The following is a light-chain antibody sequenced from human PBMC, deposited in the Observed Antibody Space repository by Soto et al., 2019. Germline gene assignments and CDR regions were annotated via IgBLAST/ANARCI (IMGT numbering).Light chain of an antibody. Sequence: EIVLTQSPVTLSLSPGERATLSCRASQSVRTYLAWYQVKPGQAPRLLIYDASSRASGVPARFSGSGSGTEFTLTISSLQSEDFAVYYCQHYHGWPITFGQGTRLEIK. J-gene: IGKJ5*01. CDR3: QHYHGWPIT. V-gene: IGKV3D-15*01. CDR2: DAS. CDR1: QSVRTY.